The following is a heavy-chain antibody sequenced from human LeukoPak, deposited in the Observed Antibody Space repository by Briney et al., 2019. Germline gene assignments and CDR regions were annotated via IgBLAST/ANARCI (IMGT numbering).Heavy chain of an antibody. V-gene: IGHV3-21*01. J-gene: IGHJ4*02. Sequence: PGGSLRLSCAASGFTFSSYSMNWVRQAPGKGLEWVSSISSSSSYIYYADSVKGRFTISRDNAKNSLYLQMNSLRAEDTAVYYCARDPRYYYDSSGPITGGQGTLVTVSS. CDR3: ARDPRYYYDSSGPIT. CDR2: ISSSSSYI. CDR1: GFTFSSYS. D-gene: IGHD3-22*01.